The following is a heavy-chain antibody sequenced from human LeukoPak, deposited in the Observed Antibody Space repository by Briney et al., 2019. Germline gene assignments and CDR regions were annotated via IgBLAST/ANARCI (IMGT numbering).Heavy chain of an antibody. D-gene: IGHD6-6*01. V-gene: IGHV4-34*01. Sequence: SETLSFTCAVYGGSFSGYYRSWIRQPPGKGLEWIGEINHSGSTNYNPSLKSRVTISVDTSKNQFSLRLSSVTAADTAVYYCARDWGVSARPGYMDVWGKGTTVTVSS. J-gene: IGHJ6*03. CDR1: GGSFSGYY. CDR2: INHSGST. CDR3: ARDWGVSARPGYMDV.